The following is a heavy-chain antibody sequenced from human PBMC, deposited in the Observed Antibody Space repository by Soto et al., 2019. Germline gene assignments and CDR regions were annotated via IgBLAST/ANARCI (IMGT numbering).Heavy chain of an antibody. J-gene: IGHJ5*02. CDR1: GFTFSSYA. D-gene: IGHD2-2*01. V-gene: IGHV3-23*01. CDR2: ISGSGGST. CDR3: AKDIVVVPAAYNWFDP. Sequence: PGGSLRLSCAASGFTFSSYAMSWVRQAPGKGLEWVSAISGSGGSTYYADSVKGRFTISRDNSKNTLYLQMNSLRAEDTAVYYCAKDIVVVPAAYNWFDPWGQGTMVTVSS.